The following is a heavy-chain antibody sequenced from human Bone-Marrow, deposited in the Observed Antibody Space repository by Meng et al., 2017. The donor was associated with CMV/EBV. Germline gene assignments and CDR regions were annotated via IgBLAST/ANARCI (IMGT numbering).Heavy chain of an antibody. D-gene: IGHD6-13*01. CDR2: IYYSGRT. CDR3: ARASLAAADY. V-gene: IGHV4-39*07. Sequence: QLELEASGPGPAKHSETLSLTCTVSGGSIRSRSYYWGWIRKPPGKGLEWIGSIYYSGRTYYTPSLKSRVTISVDTSKNQFSLKLSSVTAADTAVYYCARASLAAADYWGQGTLVTVSS. J-gene: IGHJ4*02. CDR1: GGSIRSRSYY.